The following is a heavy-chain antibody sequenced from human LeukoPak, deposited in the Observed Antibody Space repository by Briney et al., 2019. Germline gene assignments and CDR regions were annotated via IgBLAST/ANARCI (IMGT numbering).Heavy chain of an antibody. Sequence: ASVKVPCKASGYTFTSYGISWVRQAPGQGLEWMGRINPNSGDTDYTQKFQDWVTMTRDTSTSTAYMELSRLRSGDTAVYYCARDKYYYGSGTFYSSAVFDYWGQGTLVAVSS. CDR3: ARDKYYYGSGTFYSSAVFDY. V-gene: IGHV1-2*04. CDR1: GYTFTSYG. J-gene: IGHJ4*02. D-gene: IGHD3-10*01. CDR2: INPNSGDT.